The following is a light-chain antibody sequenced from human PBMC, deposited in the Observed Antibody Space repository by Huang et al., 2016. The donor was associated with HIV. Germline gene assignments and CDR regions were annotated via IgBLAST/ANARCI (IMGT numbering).Light chain of an antibody. CDR2: GAF. J-gene: IGKJ4*01. V-gene: IGKV3-20*01. CDR1: QSVGSL. CDR3: QQYLNSPSLT. Sequence: DIVLTQSPGSLSLSPGEPASLPCRASQSVGSLLAWYQQKPGQAPRLLIYGAFHRATGIPDRFSGSGSGTDFTLTIRGLEPEDSATYYCQQYLNSPSLTFGGGTKVEIK.